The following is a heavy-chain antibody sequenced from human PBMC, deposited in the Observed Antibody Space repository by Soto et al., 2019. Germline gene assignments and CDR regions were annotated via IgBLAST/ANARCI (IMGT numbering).Heavy chain of an antibody. CDR2: TYYRSKWYN. Sequence: QTLSLTCAISGDTVSSNSAAWTWIRQSPSRGLEWLGKTYYRSKWYNEYAVSVKSRISINADTSKNQFSLQLDSVTPEDTAVYYCARGGYSMDVWGQGTTVTVSS. CDR3: ARGGYSMDV. V-gene: IGHV6-1*01. J-gene: IGHJ6*02. CDR1: GDTVSSNSAA.